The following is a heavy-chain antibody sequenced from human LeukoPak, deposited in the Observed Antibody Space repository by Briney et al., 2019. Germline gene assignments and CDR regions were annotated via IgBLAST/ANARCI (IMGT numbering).Heavy chain of an antibody. CDR2: IYYSGST. CDR1: DGSISSSSYY. CDR3: ARGLVPEQPSGDYYYYMDV. D-gene: IGHD1-26*01. J-gene: IGHJ6*03. Sequence: SETLSLTCSVSDGSISSSSYYWDWIRQPPGKGLEWIGSIYYSGSTYSNPSLKSRVTISVDTSKNQFSLKLSSVTAADTAVYYCARGLVPEQPSGDYYYYMDVWGKGTTVTVSS. V-gene: IGHV4-39*07.